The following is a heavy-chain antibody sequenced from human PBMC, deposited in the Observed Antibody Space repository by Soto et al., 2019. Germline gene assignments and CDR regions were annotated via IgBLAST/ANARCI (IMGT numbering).Heavy chain of an antibody. D-gene: IGHD3-10*01. CDR1: GYTFTSYG. CDR2: ISAYNGNT. Sequence: QVQLVQSGAEVKKTGASVKVSCKASGYTFTSYGIIWVRQAPGQGLEWMGWISAYNGNTNYAQKLQCRVTMTTDTSTRTAYMELRSLRSDDTAVYYWARDRAVRAAGGYYGMDVWGQGTTVTVSS. CDR3: ARDRAVRAAGGYYGMDV. J-gene: IGHJ6*02. V-gene: IGHV1-18*01.